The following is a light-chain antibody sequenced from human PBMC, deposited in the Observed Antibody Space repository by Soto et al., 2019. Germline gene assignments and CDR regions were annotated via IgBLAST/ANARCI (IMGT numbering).Light chain of an antibody. CDR3: QPCSNWSRT. CDR1: QGIGGT. CDR2: DTS. Sequence: EIVLMQSPATLSFSPGECATLSCRASQGIGGTLAWYQHKPGQAPRLLIYDTSTRATGVPTRFSGSRSGTEFTLTISSLESEDFAVYYCQPCSNWSRTFGGGTKVDI. J-gene: IGKJ4*01. V-gene: IGKV3D-15*02.